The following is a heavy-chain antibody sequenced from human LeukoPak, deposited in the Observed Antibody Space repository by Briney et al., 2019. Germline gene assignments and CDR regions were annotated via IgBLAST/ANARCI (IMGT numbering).Heavy chain of an antibody. V-gene: IGHV4-61*01. Sequence: PSETLSLTCTVSGGSVSSGSYYWSWIRQPPGKGLEWVGYIYYSGSTNYNPSLKSRVTISVDTSKTQFSLKLSSVTAADTAVYYCAMYYYGSAIPYEGWFDPWGQGTLVTVSS. CDR2: IYYSGST. D-gene: IGHD3-10*01. CDR3: AMYYYGSAIPYEGWFDP. J-gene: IGHJ5*02. CDR1: GGSVSSGSYY.